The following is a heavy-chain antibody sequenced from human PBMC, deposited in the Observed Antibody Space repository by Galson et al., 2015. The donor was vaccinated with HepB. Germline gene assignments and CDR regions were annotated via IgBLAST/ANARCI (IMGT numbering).Heavy chain of an antibody. CDR3: ARDFWNDGRDDAFDI. CDR1: RFTFSSYS. J-gene: IGHJ3*02. CDR2: ISSSSSYI. Sequence: SLRLSCAASRFTFSSYSMNWVRQASGKGLEWVSSISSSSSYIYYADSVKGRFTISRDNAKNSLYLQMNSLRAEDTAVYYCARDFWNDGRDDAFDIWGQGTMVTVSS. V-gene: IGHV3-21*01. D-gene: IGHD1-1*01.